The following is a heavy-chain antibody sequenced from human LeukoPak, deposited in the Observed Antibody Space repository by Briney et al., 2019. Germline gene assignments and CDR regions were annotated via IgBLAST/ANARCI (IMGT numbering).Heavy chain of an antibody. CDR2: ISSSSSYI. Sequence: GGSLRLSCAASGFTFSSYSMNWVRQAPGKGLEWVSSISSSSSYIYYADSVKGRFTISRDNSKNTLYLQMNSLRAEDTAVYYCAKDFRAESPYDPSNFDYWGQGTLVTVSS. J-gene: IGHJ4*02. V-gene: IGHV3-21*01. CDR1: GFTFSSYS. CDR3: AKDFRAESPYDPSNFDY. D-gene: IGHD5-12*01.